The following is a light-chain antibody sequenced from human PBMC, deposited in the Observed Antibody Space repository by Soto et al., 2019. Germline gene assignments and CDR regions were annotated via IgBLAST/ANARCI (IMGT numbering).Light chain of an antibody. V-gene: IGKV3-15*01. J-gene: IGKJ4*01. CDR3: QQYGDWPLT. CDR2: ATS. Sequence: EIVVTQSPATLSVSPGERATLSCRASQSVGNNFAWYQQKPGQAPRLLIFATSTRATGVPARFSGSGSGTDFTLTNSSLQSEAFAVYYCQQYGDWPLTFGGGAKVEIE. CDR1: QSVGNN.